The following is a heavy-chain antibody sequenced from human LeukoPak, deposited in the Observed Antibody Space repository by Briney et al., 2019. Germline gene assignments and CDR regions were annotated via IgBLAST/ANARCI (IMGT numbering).Heavy chain of an antibody. CDR3: ARSGRIGASDS. CDR1: GGSISSYY. D-gene: IGHD1-14*01. CDR2: IFYNGNT. J-gene: IGHJ4*02. Sequence: ASETLSLTCTVSGGSISSYYWSWIRQSPGKGLEWIAYIFYNGNTNYNPSLKSRVIISVDTSKNQFSLKLSSVTAADTAVYYCARSGRIGASDSWGQGSLVTVSS. V-gene: IGHV4-59*01.